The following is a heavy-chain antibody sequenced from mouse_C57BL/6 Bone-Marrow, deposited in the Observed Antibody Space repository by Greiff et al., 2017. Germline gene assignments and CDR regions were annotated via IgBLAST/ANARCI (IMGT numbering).Heavy chain of an antibody. Sequence: EVKVVESGGGLVKPGGSLKLSCAASGFTFSDYGMHWVRQAPEKGLEWVAYISSGSSTIYYADTVKGRFTISRDNAKNTLFLQMTSLRSEDTAMYYCARPRYDLFAYWGQGTLVTVSA. CDR2: ISSGSSTI. V-gene: IGHV5-17*01. CDR3: ARPRYDLFAY. D-gene: IGHD2-12*01. J-gene: IGHJ3*01. CDR1: GFTFSDYG.